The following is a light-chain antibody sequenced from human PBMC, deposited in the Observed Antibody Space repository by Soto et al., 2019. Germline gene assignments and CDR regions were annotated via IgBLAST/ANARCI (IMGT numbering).Light chain of an antibody. J-gene: IGKJ2*01. Sequence: DIQMTQSPSSLSASVGDGVTITCRASQSISNYLNWYQQKPGKAPRLLIYAASNLQSGVPSRFSGSGSGTDFTLTISSLQPEDFATYYCQQSFTTPRTFGQGTKLEIK. CDR2: AAS. CDR1: QSISNY. V-gene: IGKV1-39*01. CDR3: QQSFTTPRT.